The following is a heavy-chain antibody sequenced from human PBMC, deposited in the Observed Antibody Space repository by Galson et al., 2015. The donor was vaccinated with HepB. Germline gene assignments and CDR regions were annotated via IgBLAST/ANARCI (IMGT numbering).Heavy chain of an antibody. Sequence: SLRLSCAASGFTVNSNSMTWVRQAPGKGLEWVSAIYTGGNTDYEDSVKGRFTIFRDRSRNTVYLQINVLRSEDTAVYYCAREGGSPPCAFDIWGQGTMVTVSS. CDR3: AREGGSPPCAFDI. CDR2: IYTGGNT. V-gene: IGHV3-66*01. D-gene: IGHD1-26*01. CDR1: GFTVNSNS. J-gene: IGHJ3*02.